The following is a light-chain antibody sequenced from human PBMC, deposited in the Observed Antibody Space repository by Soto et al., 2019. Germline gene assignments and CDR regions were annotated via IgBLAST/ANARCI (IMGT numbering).Light chain of an antibody. CDR1: SSDVGGYNY. J-gene: IGLJ2*01. Sequence: QSALTQPASVSGSPGQSITISCTGTSSDVGGYNYVSWYQQHPGKAPKLMIYEVSNRPSGVSNRFSGSKSGNTASLTISGHQAEDEADYYCSSYTSSTTLVFGGGTKVTVL. CDR3: SSYTSSTTLV. CDR2: EVS. V-gene: IGLV2-14*01.